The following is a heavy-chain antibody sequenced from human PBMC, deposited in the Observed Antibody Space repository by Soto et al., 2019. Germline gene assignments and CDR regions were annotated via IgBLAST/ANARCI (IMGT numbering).Heavy chain of an antibody. J-gene: IGHJ3*02. CDR3: AAYDSSGYYYGFSRDAFDI. V-gene: IGHV4-31*03. D-gene: IGHD3-22*01. CDR1: CGFIRSGCYY. Sequence: NLFLTCTFSCGFIRSGCYYLGLIRQPPREGLEWIGYIYYGGSTYYNPSLKSRVTISVDTSKNQFSLKLSSVTAADTAVYYCAAYDSSGYYYGFSRDAFDIWGQGTMVTVSS. CDR2: IYYGGST.